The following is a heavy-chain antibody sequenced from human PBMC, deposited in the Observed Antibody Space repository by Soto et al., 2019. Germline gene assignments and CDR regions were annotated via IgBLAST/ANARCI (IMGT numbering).Heavy chain of an antibody. CDR2: IYYSGST. D-gene: IGHD4-17*01. J-gene: IGHJ4*02. CDR1: GGSISSGGYY. CDR3: ARVDPDYGAYFDY. V-gene: IGHV4-31*03. Sequence: TSETLSLTCTVSGGSISSGGYYWSWIRQHPGKGLEWIGYIYYSGSTYYNPSLKSRVTISVDTSKNQFSLKLSSVTAADTAVYYCARVDPDYGAYFDYWGQGTLVTVSS.